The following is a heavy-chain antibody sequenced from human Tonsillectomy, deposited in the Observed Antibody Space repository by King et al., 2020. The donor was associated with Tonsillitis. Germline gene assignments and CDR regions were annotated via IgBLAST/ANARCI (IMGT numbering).Heavy chain of an antibody. CDR2: ISPNSGST. D-gene: IGHD6-6*01. CDR1: GYAFTDNY. Sequence: QLVQSGAEVKKPGASVKVSCQASGYAFTDNYIHWVRQAPGQGLEWMGWISPNSGSTNFGQRFQGRVTMTRDTSINTAYMELNGLRSDDTAVYFCARGESLAARRGRNFFDYFGQGTLVTVSS. J-gene: IGHJ4*02. V-gene: IGHV1-2*02. CDR3: ARGESLAARRGRNFFDY.